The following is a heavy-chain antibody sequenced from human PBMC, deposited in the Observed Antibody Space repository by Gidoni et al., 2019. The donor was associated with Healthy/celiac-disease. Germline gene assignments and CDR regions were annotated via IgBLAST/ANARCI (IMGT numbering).Heavy chain of an antibody. CDR2: IYHSGST. D-gene: IGHD6-19*01. CDR1: GGSISSSNW. V-gene: IGHV4-4*02. CDR3: ARDRRAVAGMGRYYFDY. J-gene: IGHJ4*02. Sequence: QVQLQESGPGLVKPSGTLSLTCAVSGGSISSSNWWSWVRQPPGKGLEWIGEIYHSGSTNYNPSLKSRVTISVDKSKNQFSLKLSSVTAADTAVYYCARDRRAVAGMGRYYFDYWGQGTLVTVSS.